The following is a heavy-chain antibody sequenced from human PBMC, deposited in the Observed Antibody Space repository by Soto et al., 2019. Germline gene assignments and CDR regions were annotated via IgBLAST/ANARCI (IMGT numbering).Heavy chain of an antibody. D-gene: IGHD2-2*01. J-gene: IGHJ4*02. V-gene: IGHV1-18*01. CDR3: AREVAAAGGEYDY. CDR1: GYTFTTYG. Sequence: ASVKVSCKTSGYTFTTYGIGWVRQAPGQGLEWVGWIHCYSGNTNYAQKLQGRVTVTTDTSTSTVYMELRSLRSDDTAMYFCAREVAAAGGEYDYWGQGTLVTVSS. CDR2: IHCYSGNT.